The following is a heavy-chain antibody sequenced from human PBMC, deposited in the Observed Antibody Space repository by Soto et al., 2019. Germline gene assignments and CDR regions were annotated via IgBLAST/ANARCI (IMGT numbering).Heavy chain of an antibody. Sequence: SETLSLTCTVSGGSISSGEYYWSWIRQPPGKGLEWIGYISYSGSTYYNPSLKSRLTISVDTSKNQFSLKLSSVTAADTAVYHCARGDYNKYGLDYWGQGTLVTVSS. J-gene: IGHJ4*02. V-gene: IGHV4-30-4*01. CDR2: ISYSGST. CDR1: GGSISSGEYY. D-gene: IGHD4-4*01. CDR3: ARGDYNKYGLDY.